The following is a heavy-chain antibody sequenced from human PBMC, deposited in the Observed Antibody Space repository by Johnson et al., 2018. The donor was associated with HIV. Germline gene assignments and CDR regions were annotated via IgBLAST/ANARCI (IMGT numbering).Heavy chain of an antibody. D-gene: IGHD3-10*01. CDR1: GFTFDDYA. J-gene: IGHJ3*02. V-gene: IGHV3-9*01. CDR3: ARTNSGGYYHPGAFDI. Sequence: VQLVESGGGLVQPGRSLRLSCAASGFTFDDYAMHWVRQAPGKGLEWVSGISWKSGSIGYADSVKGRFTISRDNAKNSLYLQMNSLRAEDTAVYYCARTNSGGYYHPGAFDIWGQGTMVTVSS. CDR2: ISWKSGSI.